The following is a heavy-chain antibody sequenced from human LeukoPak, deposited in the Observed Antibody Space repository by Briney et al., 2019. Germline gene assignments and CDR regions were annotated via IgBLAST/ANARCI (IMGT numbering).Heavy chain of an antibody. CDR2: IYPDDSGT. V-gene: IGHV5-51*01. CDR3: ARIWLRAFDI. CDR1: GYSFTNYW. D-gene: IGHD3-16*01. Sequence: LGESLKISCKGSGYSFTNYWIAWVRQMPGKGLEWMGIIYPDDSGTRYSPSFQGQVTISADKSISTAYLQWSSLKASDTAMYYCARIWLRAFDIWGQGTMVTVSS. J-gene: IGHJ3*02.